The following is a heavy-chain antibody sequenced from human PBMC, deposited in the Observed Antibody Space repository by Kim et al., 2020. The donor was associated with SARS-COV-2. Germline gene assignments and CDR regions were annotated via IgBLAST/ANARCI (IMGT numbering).Heavy chain of an antibody. Sequence: TNYNPSLQSRVTMSIDTSKNQFSLKLSSVTAADTAVYYCARELLHNWFDPWGQGTLVTVSS. CDR3: ARELLHNWFDP. D-gene: IGHD2-15*01. J-gene: IGHJ5*02. CDR2: T. V-gene: IGHV4-4*07.